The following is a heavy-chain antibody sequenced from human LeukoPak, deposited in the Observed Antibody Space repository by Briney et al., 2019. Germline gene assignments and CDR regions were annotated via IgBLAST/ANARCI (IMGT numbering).Heavy chain of an antibody. J-gene: IGHJ4*02. Sequence: GASVKVSCKASGGTFSSYAISWVRQAPGQGLEWMGWINPNSGGTNYAQKFQGRVTMTRDTSITTAYMELSRLISDDTALYYCTRDGGDSGYGDWGQGTLVTVSS. CDR1: GGTFSSYA. CDR2: INPNSGGT. V-gene: IGHV1-2*02. D-gene: IGHD5-12*01. CDR3: TRDGGDSGYGD.